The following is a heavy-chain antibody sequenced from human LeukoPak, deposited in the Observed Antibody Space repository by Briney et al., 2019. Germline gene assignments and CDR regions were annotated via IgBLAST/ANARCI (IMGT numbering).Heavy chain of an antibody. D-gene: IGHD5/OR15-5a*01. Sequence: PGGSLRLSCAASGFTFSTYSMSWVRQAPGKGLEWVSSISSNSRYIYYADSMRGRFTISRDNSKNTLYLQMNSLRAEDTAVYYCAKDLSLYWGQGTLVTVSS. CDR1: GFTFSTYS. J-gene: IGHJ4*02. V-gene: IGHV3-21*01. CDR2: ISSNSRYI. CDR3: AKDLSLY.